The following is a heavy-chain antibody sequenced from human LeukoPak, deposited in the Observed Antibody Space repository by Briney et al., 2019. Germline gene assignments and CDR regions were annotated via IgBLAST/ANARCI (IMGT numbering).Heavy chain of an antibody. D-gene: IGHD6-25*01. J-gene: IGHJ4*02. CDR1: GYTFTDYY. CDR3: ATLSGIFDY. CDR2: VDPEDGET. V-gene: IGHV1-69-2*01. Sequence: GASVKVSCKASGYTFTDYYMHWVQQAPGKGLEWMGRVDPEDGETIYAEKFQGRVTITADTSTDTAYMELSSLRSEDTAVYYCATLSGIFDYWGQGTLVTVSS.